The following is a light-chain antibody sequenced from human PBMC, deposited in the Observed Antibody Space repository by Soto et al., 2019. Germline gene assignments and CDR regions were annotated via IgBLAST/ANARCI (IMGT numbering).Light chain of an antibody. CDR2: AAS. Sequence: DIQMTQSPSSLSASVGDRVTITCRASQSTSSNLNWYQQKAGKAPKLLIYAASSLQSGVPSRISGSGSGAYFTLTSSSLQPEGFATYYCEESYSGPLTFGGGTKVEIK. J-gene: IGKJ4*01. CDR1: QSTSSN. V-gene: IGKV1-39*01. CDR3: EESYSGPLT.